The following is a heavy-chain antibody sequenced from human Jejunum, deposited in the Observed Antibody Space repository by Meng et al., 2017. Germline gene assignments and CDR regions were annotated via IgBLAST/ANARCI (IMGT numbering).Heavy chain of an antibody. V-gene: IGHV1-18*01. CDR2: ISVYHGNT. Sequence: VQRVQSGAEVKNPGASVKVSCKTSGYTFTSYGISWVRQAPGQGLEWMGWISVYHGNTNYAQKLQGRVTMTTDTSTSTAYMELRSLRSDDTAVYFCARDYSGTSYRYSDYWGQGTLVTVSS. CDR1: GYTFTSYG. J-gene: IGHJ4*02. D-gene: IGHD1-26*01. CDR3: ARDYSGTSYRYSDY.